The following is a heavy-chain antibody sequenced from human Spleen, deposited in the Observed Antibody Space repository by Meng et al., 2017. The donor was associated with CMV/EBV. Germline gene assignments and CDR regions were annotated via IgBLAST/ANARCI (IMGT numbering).Heavy chain of an antibody. J-gene: IGHJ4*02. CDR2: ISRSSDYI. CDR3: AKSWDDSSGYYDY. CDR1: GFPFNEWS. V-gene: IGHV3-21*01. D-gene: IGHD3-22*01. Sequence: GGSLRLSCAVSGFPFNEWSMNWVRQAPGKGLEWVSSISRSSDYIHYADSVKGRFTVSRDNAKNTLYLQMNSLRAEDTAVYYCAKSWDDSSGYYDYWGQGTLVTVSS.